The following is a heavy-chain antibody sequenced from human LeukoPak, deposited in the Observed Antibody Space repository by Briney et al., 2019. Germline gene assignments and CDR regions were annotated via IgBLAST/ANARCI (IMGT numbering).Heavy chain of an antibody. V-gene: IGHV3-23*01. CDR2: ISGSGGST. Sequence: GGSLRLSCAASGFTFSSYAMSWVRQAPGKGLEWVSAISGSGGSTYYADSVKGRFTISRDNSKNTLYLQMNSLRAEDTAVYYCAKGIVGATRKINFFDYWGQGTLVTVST. CDR3: AKGIVGATRKINFFDY. J-gene: IGHJ4*02. CDR1: GFTFSSYA. D-gene: IGHD1-26*01.